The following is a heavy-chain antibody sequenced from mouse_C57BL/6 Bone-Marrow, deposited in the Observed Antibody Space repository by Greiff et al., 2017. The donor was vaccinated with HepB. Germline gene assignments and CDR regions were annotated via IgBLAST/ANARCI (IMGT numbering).Heavy chain of an antibody. D-gene: IGHD1-1*01. J-gene: IGHJ3*01. CDR1: GYTFTSYW. Sequence: QVQLKQPGAELVKPGASVKVSCKASGYTFTSYWMHWVKQRPGQGLEWIGRIHPSDSDTNYNQKFKGKATLTVDKSSSTAYMQLSSLTSEDSAVYYCAPLHYGSGYGWFAYWGQGTLVTVSA. V-gene: IGHV1-74*01. CDR2: IHPSDSDT. CDR3: APLHYGSGYGWFAY.